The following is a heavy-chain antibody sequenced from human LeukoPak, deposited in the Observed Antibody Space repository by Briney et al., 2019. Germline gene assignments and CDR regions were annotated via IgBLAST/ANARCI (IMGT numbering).Heavy chain of an antibody. J-gene: IGHJ4*02. CDR1: GFTFSNYW. V-gene: IGHV3-74*01. CDR3: ARGDDYSTHFDY. Sequence: PGGSLRLSCAASGFTFSNYWMHWVRQAPGKGLVWVSRINTDGSSTTYADSVKGRFTTSRDNAKNTLYLQMNSLRAEDTAVYYCARGDDYSTHFDYWGQGTLVTVSS. D-gene: IGHD4-11*01. CDR2: INTDGSST.